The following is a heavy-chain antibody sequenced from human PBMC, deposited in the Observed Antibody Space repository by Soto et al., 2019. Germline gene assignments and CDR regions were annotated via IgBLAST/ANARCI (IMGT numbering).Heavy chain of an antibody. J-gene: IGHJ5*02. Sequence: QVQLVQSGAEVKEPGASVRVSCKAFGYTFTAYNIHWLRQAPGQGLEWMGWINAGNGNTRSSRKFQGRVIITRDTSATTAYLEVDSLRSGDTAIYYCARVAHSGGSVPRFDPWGQGTLLTVSS. V-gene: IGHV1-3*01. CDR3: ARVAHSGGSVPRFDP. D-gene: IGHD2-15*01. CDR2: INAGNGNT. CDR1: GYTFTAYN.